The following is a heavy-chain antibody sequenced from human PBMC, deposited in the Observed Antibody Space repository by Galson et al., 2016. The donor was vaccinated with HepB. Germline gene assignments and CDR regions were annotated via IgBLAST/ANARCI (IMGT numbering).Heavy chain of an antibody. CDR2: ISHDGSNT. CDR1: GFTFNTYG. D-gene: IGHD6-19*01. V-gene: IGHV3-30*18. CDR3: AKDVAPPAIAVPGTWGNWFDP. Sequence: SLRLSCAASGFTFNTYGMHWVRRAPGKGLDWVAVISHDGSNTYYADSVKGRFTISRDNSKNTLYLQMNSLRAEDTAVYYCAKDVAPPAIAVPGTWGNWFDPWGQGTLVTASS. J-gene: IGHJ5*02.